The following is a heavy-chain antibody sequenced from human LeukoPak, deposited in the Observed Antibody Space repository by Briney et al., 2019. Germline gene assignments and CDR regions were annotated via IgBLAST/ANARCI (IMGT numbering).Heavy chain of an antibody. CDR2: INHSGST. CDR1: GGSFSGYY. D-gene: IGHD3-22*01. J-gene: IGHJ6*02. Sequence: PSETLSLTCAVYGGSFSGYYWSWIRQPPGKGLEWIGEINHSGSTNYNPSLKSRVTISVDTSKNQFSLKLSSVTAADTAVYYCARVPRYDSSGPPRYYYYGMDVWGQGTTVTVSS. CDR3: ARVPRYDSSGPPRYYYYGMDV. V-gene: IGHV4-34*01.